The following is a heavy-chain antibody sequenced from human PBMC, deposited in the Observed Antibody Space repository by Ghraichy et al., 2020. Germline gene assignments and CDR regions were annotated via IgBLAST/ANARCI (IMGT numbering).Heavy chain of an antibody. CDR3: GRGSTVVRFYYYDGMDV. CDR1: GFTFSGYN. V-gene: IGHV3-48*02. Sequence: GESLNISCVGSGFTFSGYNMNWVRQSPGKGLEWIASISSSSRNLFYADSVKGRFTISRDNVQNSLYLQLNSLRDEDTAVYYCGRGSTVVRFYYYDGMDVWGQGTTVTVSS. CDR2: ISSSSRNL. J-gene: IGHJ6*02. D-gene: IGHD4-23*01.